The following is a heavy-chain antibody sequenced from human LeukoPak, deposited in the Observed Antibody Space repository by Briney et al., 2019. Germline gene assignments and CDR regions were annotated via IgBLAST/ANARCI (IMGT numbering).Heavy chain of an antibody. CDR2: ITYSSSII. CDR3: AELGITMIGGV. D-gene: IGHD3-10*02. CDR1: GFTFSSYS. V-gene: IGHV3-48*04. Sequence: GGSLRLSCAASGFTFSSYSMNWARQAPGKGLEWVSYITYSSSIIYYADSVKGRFTISRDNAKNSLYLQMHSLRAEDTAVYYCAELGITMIGGVWGKGTTVTISS. J-gene: IGHJ6*04.